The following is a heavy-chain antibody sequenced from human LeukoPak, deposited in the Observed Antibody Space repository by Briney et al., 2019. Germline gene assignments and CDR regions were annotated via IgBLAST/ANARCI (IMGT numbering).Heavy chain of an antibody. CDR1: GFTFSSYS. Sequence: GGSLRLSGAASGFTFSSYSMNWVRQAPGKGLEWVSSISSSSSYMYYADSVKGRFTISRDNAKNSLYLQMNSLRAEDTAVYYCARATAGDYFDYWGQGTLVTVSS. CDR2: ISSSSSYM. J-gene: IGHJ4*02. CDR3: ARATAGDYFDY. V-gene: IGHV3-21*01. D-gene: IGHD6-19*01.